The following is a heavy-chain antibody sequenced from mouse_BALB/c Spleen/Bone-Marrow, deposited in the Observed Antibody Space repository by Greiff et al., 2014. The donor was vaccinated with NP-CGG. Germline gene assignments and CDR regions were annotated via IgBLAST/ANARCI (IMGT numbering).Heavy chain of an antibody. CDR1: GYTFNGYE. J-gene: IGHJ2*01. D-gene: IGHD2-1*01. CDR2: IDPETGGT. Sequence: QVQLKQSGGELVRPGASGTLSCKASGYTFNGYEMHWGKQTPLHGLGWIGAIDPETGGTAYNQKFKGKATLTADKSSSTAYMELRSLTSEDSAVYYCTREGYGNSYYFDYWGQGTTLTVS. CDR3: TREGYGNSYYFDY. V-gene: IGHV1-15*01.